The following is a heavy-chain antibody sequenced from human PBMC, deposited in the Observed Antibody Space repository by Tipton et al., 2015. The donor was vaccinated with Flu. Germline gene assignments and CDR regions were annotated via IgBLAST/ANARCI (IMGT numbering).Heavy chain of an antibody. CDR2: IYISGGT. V-gene: IGHV4-61*02. CDR3: ARSVTAGEFDP. CDR1: GGSISSGSYY. J-gene: IGHJ5*02. Sequence: TPSLTCTVSGGSISSGSYYWNWIRQPSGKGLEWIGRIYISGGTDYSPSLRSRLTILIDRSKNQFSLKLRSVTAADTAFYYCARSVTAGEFDPWGQGTLVTVSS. D-gene: IGHD3-10*01.